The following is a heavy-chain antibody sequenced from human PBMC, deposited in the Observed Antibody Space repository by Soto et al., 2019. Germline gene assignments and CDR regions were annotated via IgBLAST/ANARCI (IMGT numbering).Heavy chain of an antibody. CDR2: ISGSGGST. J-gene: IGHJ4*02. CDR3: AKDRVWGGSFKYAIDDYFDY. CDR1: GFTFSSYA. Sequence: GGSLRLSCAASGFTFSSYAMSWVRQAPGKGLEWVSAISGSGGSTYYADSVKGRFTISRDNSKNTLYLQMNSLRAEDTAVYYCAKDRVWGGSFKYAIDDYFDYWGQGTLVTVSS. D-gene: IGHD3-16*01. V-gene: IGHV3-23*01.